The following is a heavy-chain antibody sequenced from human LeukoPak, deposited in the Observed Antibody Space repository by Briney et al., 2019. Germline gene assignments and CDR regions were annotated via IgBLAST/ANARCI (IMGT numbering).Heavy chain of an antibody. D-gene: IGHD3-3*01. V-gene: IGHV3-23*01. Sequence: GGSLRLSCAASGFTFSSYAMSWVRQAPVKVLEWVSAISGSGGSTYYADSVKGRFTISRDNSKNTLYLQMNNLRAEDTAVYYCAGQGGQGPYYDFWSGHYPPPHFDYWGQGTLVTVSS. CDR1: GFTFSSYA. CDR2: ISGSGGST. CDR3: AGQGGQGPYYDFWSGHYPPPHFDY. J-gene: IGHJ4*02.